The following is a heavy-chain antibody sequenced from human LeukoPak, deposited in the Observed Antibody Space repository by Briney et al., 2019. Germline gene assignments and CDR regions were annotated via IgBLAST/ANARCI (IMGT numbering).Heavy chain of an antibody. CDR3: ARTTYYYDSSGYYPLRY. J-gene: IGHJ4*02. V-gene: IGHV1-18*01. D-gene: IGHD3-22*01. CDR1: GYTFTSDG. CDR2: ISAYNGNT. Sequence: ASVKVSCKASGYTFTSDGISWVRQAPGQGLEWMGWISAYNGNTNYAQKLQGRVTMTTDTSTSTAYMELRSLRSDDTAVYYCARTTYYYDSSGYYPLRYWGQGTLVTVSS.